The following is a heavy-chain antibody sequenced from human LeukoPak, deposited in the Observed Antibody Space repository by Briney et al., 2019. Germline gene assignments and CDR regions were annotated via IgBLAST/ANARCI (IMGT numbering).Heavy chain of an antibody. CDR2: IYHSGST. J-gene: IGHJ4*02. D-gene: IGHD3-3*01. CDR1: GGSISSNSYY. V-gene: IGHV4-39*07. Sequence: KSSETLSLTCAVSGGSISSNSYYWGWIRQPPGKGLEWIGSIYHSGSTYYNPSLKSRVTISVDTSKNQFSLKLSSVTAADTAVYYCARAVTWSHWGQGTLVTVSS. CDR3: ARAVTWSH.